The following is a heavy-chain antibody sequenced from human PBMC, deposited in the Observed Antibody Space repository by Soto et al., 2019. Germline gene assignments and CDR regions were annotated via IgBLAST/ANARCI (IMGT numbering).Heavy chain of an antibody. V-gene: IGHV2-5*02. J-gene: IGHJ4*02. CDR3: VQGVPPDY. CDR2: VYWDDDK. Sequence: QITLKESGPTLVKPTQPLTLSCTFSGFSLNTNGVSVGWIRQPPGKALEWLTLVYWDDDKRYSPSLKTRLTITKDTSKNQVVLTMTNMDPVDTATYYCVQGVPPDYWGQGTLVTVSS. CDR1: GFSLNTNGVS.